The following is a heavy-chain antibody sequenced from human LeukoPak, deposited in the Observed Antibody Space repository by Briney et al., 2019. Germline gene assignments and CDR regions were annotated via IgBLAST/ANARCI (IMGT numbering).Heavy chain of an antibody. CDR2: ISDTGKT. CDR3: AKLRDSMSMA. V-gene: IGHV4-59*01. CDR1: GASLSSYY. D-gene: IGHD2/OR15-2a*01. J-gene: IGHJ5*02. Sequence: SETLSLTCSVSGASLSSYYWDWLRQPPGKGLEWIGYISDTGKTDSNPSLKSRVSISLDTSKKQFSLRLRSVTAADSAIYYCAKLRDSMSMAWGQGTLVTVSS.